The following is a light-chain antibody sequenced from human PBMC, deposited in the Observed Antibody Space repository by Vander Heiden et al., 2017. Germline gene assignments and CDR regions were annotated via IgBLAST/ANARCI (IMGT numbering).Light chain of an antibody. CDR3: QSYDSSLSVV. CDR2: GNT. CDR1: SSNIGAGYG. J-gene: IGLJ2*01. V-gene: IGLV1-40*01. Sequence: QSVLTQPPSVSGAPGQRILISCTGRSSNIGAGYGVHWYQQLPGPAPKLLIYGNTNRPSGVPDRFSGSKSGTSASLAITGLQAEDEADYYCQSYDSSLSVVFGGGTKLTVL.